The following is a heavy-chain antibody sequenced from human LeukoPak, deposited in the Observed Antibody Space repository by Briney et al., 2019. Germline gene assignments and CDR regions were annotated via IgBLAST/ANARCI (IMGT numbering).Heavy chain of an antibody. D-gene: IGHD2-15*01. CDR3: ARQVVYCNHMDV. CDR2: IYYSGRT. CDR1: GGSISSSSDY. Sequence: PSETLSLTCTVSGGSISSSSDYWGCIRQPPGKGLEWIGNIYYSGRTYYNPSLKSRVTVSVDTSKNQFSLKLSSVTAADTAVYYCARQVVYCNHMDVWGQGTTVTVSS. V-gene: IGHV4-39*01. J-gene: IGHJ6*02.